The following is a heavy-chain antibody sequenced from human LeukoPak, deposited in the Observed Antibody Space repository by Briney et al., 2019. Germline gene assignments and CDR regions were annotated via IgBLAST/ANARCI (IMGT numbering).Heavy chain of an antibody. D-gene: IGHD2-2*01. V-gene: IGHV4-59*08. CDR3: ARLGACSNNRCLVDY. J-gene: IGHJ4*02. CDR1: GGSINNYY. Sequence: SETLSLTCTVSGGSINNYYWNWIRQPPGKGLEWIGHIYYSGSAGYNPSLKSRVTISVDTSENHFSLKLSSVTAADTAVYYCARLGACSNNRCLVDYWGQGTLVTVSS. CDR2: IYYSGSA.